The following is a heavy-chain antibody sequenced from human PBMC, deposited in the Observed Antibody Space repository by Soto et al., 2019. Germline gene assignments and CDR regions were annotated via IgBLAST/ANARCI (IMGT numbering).Heavy chain of an antibody. Sequence: GGSLRLSCAASGFTFSSYAIHWFRQAPGKGLEWVAVISYNGSNKYYADSVKGRFTISRDNSKNTLYLQMNSLRAEDTAVYFCARALTRYYYDTSGYPYYYYGMDVWGQGTTVTVSS. CDR3: ARALTRYYYDTSGYPYYYYGMDV. J-gene: IGHJ6*02. CDR2: ISYNGSNK. D-gene: IGHD3-22*01. V-gene: IGHV3-30-3*01. CDR1: GFTFSSYA.